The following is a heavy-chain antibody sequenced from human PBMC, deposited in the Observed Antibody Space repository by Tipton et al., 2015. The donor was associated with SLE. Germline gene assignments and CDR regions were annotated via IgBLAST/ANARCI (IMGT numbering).Heavy chain of an antibody. V-gene: IGHV4-59*01. J-gene: IGHJ4*02. CDR1: GGSISGYY. CDR3: ARAGGTGDMDY. Sequence: LRLSCTVSGGSISGYYWSWIRQPPGKGLEWIAYSYYSGSTNYSPSLKSRVTISVDTSKNQFSLKLSSVTAADTAVYYCARAGGTGDMDYWGQGTLVTVSS. D-gene: IGHD7-27*01. CDR2: SYYSGST.